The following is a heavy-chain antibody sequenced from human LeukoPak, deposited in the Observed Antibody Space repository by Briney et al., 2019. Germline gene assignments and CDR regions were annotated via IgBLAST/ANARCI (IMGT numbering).Heavy chain of an antibody. V-gene: IGHV3-21*04. D-gene: IGHD3-9*01. CDR3: ARAGFGYLTASYFDY. Sequence: GGSLRLSCAASGFTFSSYSMNWVRQAPGKGLEWVSSISSSSSYIYYADSVKGRFTISRDNAKNSLYLQMNSLRAEDTAMYYCARAGFGYLTASYFDYWGQGTLVTVSS. CDR2: ISSSSSYI. CDR1: GFTFSSYS. J-gene: IGHJ4*02.